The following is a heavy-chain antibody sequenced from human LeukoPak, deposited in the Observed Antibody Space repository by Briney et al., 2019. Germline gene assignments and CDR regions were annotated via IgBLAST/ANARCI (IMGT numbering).Heavy chain of an antibody. Sequence: SETLSLTCTVSGGSVSSGSCYWSWIRQPPGKGLEWIGYIYYSGSTNYNPSLKSRVTISVDTSKNQFSLKLSSVTAADTAVYYCAREEYSSGLYGFDYWGQGTLVTVSS. CDR1: GGSVSSGSCY. J-gene: IGHJ4*02. CDR3: AREEYSSGLYGFDY. V-gene: IGHV4-61*01. CDR2: IYYSGST. D-gene: IGHD6-19*01.